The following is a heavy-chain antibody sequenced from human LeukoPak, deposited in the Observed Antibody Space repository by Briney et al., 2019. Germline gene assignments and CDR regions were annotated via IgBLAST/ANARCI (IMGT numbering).Heavy chain of an antibody. V-gene: IGHV4-39*07. D-gene: IGHD3-22*01. J-gene: IGHJ4*02. CDR2: INHSGST. Sequence: SETLSLTCTVSGVSISSVSYYWDWIRQPPGKGLEWIGEINHSGSTNYNPSLKSRVTISVDTSKNQFSLKLSSVTAADTAVYYCARKSDDSSNDYWGQGTLVTVSS. CDR1: GVSISSVSYY. CDR3: ARKSDDSSNDY.